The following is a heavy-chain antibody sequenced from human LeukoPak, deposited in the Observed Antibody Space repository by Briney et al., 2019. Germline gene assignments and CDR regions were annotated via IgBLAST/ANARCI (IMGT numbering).Heavy chain of an antibody. CDR3: ARGVPDHIVVVPAAIGGYGKDV. J-gene: IGHJ6*02. CDR2: INHSGST. V-gene: IGHV4-34*01. CDR1: GGSFSGYY. D-gene: IGHD2-2*01. Sequence: NSSETLSLTCAVYGGSFSGYYWSWIRQPPGKGLEWIGEINHSGSTNYNPSLKSRVTISVDTSKNQFSLKLSSVTAADTAVYYCARGVPDHIVVVPAAIGGYGKDVWGQGTTVTVSS.